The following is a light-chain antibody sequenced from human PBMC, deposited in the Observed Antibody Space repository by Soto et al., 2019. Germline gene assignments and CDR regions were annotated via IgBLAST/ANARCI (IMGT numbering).Light chain of an antibody. J-gene: IGKJ1*01. V-gene: IGKV1-5*01. CDR2: AAS. Sequence: DFQMTQSPSTLSASVGDRVTITCRASQSINSWLAWYQQKPGEAPKLLIYAASSLQSGVPSRFSGSGSGTDFTLTISRLEPEDFAVYYCQHYGSAPRTFGQGTKVDIK. CDR1: QSINSW. CDR3: QHYGSAPRT.